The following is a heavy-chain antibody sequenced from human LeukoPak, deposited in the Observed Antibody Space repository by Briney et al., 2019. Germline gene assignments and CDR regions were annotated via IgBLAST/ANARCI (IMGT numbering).Heavy chain of an antibody. D-gene: IGHD2-15*01. CDR1: GFTFSSVW. CDR3: ACGGWYSDI. Sequence: GGSLRFSCAASGFTFSSVWLSCVRQAPGKGLEWVAIIKQDGSDKYYVDSVKGRFTISRDNAKNSLYLHMNSLRAEDTAVYYCACGGWYSDIWGQGTLVTVPS. CDR2: IKQDGSDK. V-gene: IGHV3-7*01. J-gene: IGHJ4*02.